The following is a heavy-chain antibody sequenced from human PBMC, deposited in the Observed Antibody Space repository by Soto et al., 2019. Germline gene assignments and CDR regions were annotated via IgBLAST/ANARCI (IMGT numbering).Heavy chain of an antibody. CDR1: GGSFSGYY. V-gene: IGHV4-34*01. J-gene: IGHJ6*03. CDR2: INHSGST. Sequence: SETLSLTCAVYGGSFSGYYWSWIRQPPGKGLEWIGEINHSGSTNYNPSLKSRVTISVDTSKNQFSLKLSSVTAADTAVYYCARARRGANTYYYMDVWGKGTTVTVS. CDR3: ARARRGANTYYYMDV.